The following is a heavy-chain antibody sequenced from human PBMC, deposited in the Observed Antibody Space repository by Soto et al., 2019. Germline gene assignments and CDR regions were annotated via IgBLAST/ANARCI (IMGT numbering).Heavy chain of an antibody. CDR2: IYNSGSI. D-gene: IGHD3-16*01. Sequence: TLSLPCTVSGASVSSGWYCWSWIRQHPGKGLEWIGCIYNSGSIYYNPSLESRVIISVDTSKNQFPLRLSSVTAADTAVFYCAHSIRSFYYYGLEVWGQGTTVTV. V-gene: IGHV4-31*03. CDR3: AHSIRSFYYYGLEV. CDR1: GASVSSGWYC. J-gene: IGHJ6*02.